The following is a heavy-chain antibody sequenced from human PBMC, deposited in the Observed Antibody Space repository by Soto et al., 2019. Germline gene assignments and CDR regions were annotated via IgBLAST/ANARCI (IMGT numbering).Heavy chain of an antibody. V-gene: IGHV1-46*01. CDR1: GYNFFTSYY. CDR3: ARDTGGDHDAFDI. J-gene: IGHJ3*02. D-gene: IGHD2-8*02. CDR2: INPTGTMT. Sequence: GASVKVSCKASGYNFFTSYYRHWVRQAPGQGLEWMGIINPTGTMTRYSERFQGRLIMTRDTSTSTDYMELSSLTSEDTAVYFCARDTGGDHDAFDIWGQGTMVTVSS.